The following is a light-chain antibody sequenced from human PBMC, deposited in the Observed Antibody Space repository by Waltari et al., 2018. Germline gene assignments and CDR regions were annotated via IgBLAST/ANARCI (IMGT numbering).Light chain of an antibody. Sequence: QSVLTRPPLASATHGQRVTISRSGNCSNIGITTGTWSQQLPGTPPKLLINANYTRPSGVPDRFSASKSDTSASLAISGLQSEDEADYFCATWDDSLNGRVFGGGTKLAVL. V-gene: IGLV1-44*01. CDR1: CSNIGITT. CDR3: ATWDDSLNGRV. CDR2: ANY. J-gene: IGLJ3*02.